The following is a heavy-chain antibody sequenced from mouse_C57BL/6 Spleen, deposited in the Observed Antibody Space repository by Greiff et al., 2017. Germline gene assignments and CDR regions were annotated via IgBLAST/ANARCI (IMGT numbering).Heavy chain of an antibody. V-gene: IGHV6-3*01. CDR2: IRLKSDNYAT. CDR1: GFTFSNYW. D-gene: IGHD4-1*01. Sequence: EVKVEESGGGLVQPGGSMKLSCVASGFTFSNYWMNWVRQSPEMGLEWFAQIRLKSDNYATHYAESVKGRFTITRDDSKSSVYLQMNNLRAEDTGIYYCTLTAFDYWGQGTTLTVSS. J-gene: IGHJ2*01. CDR3: TLTAFDY.